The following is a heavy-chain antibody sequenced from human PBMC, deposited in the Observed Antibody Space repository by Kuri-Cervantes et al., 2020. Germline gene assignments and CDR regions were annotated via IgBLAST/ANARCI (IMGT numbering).Heavy chain of an antibody. J-gene: IGHJ6*02. D-gene: IGHD3-10*01. CDR2: ISSSSNYI. V-gene: IGHV3-21*01. Sequence: GESLKSSCAASGFTFSSYSMNWVRQAPGKGLEWVSSISSSSNYIYYADSVKGRFTISRDNSKNTLYLQMNSLRAEDTAVYYCARDLVMNYYGSGSYYKAVRWGWDHYYYYGMDVWGQGTTVTVSS. CDR1: GFTFSSYS. CDR3: ARDLVMNYYGSGSYYKAVRWGWDHYYYYGMDV.